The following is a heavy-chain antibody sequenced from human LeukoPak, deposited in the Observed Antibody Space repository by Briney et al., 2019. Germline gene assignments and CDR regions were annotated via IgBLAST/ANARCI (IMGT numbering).Heavy chain of an antibody. CDR1: GGTFSSYA. V-gene: IGHV1-69*01. Sequence: ASVKVSCKASGGTFSSYAISWVRQAPGQGLEWMGGIIPIFGTANYAQKFQGRVTITADESTSTAYMELSSLRSEDTAVYCCARYHPSGSETYYFDYWGQGTLVTVSS. D-gene: IGHD3-10*01. CDR3: ARYHPSGSETYYFDY. J-gene: IGHJ4*02. CDR2: IIPIFGTA.